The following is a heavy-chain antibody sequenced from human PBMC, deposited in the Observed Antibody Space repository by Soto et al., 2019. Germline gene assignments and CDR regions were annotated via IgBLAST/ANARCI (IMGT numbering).Heavy chain of an antibody. CDR1: CGSISSGDYY. Sequence: SETLSLTCTFSCGSISSGDYYWSWIRQPPGKGLEWIGYIYYSGSTYYNPSLKSRVTISVDTSKNQFSLKLSSVTAADTAVYYCARETARAAAGTGGWFDPWGQGTLVTVSS. D-gene: IGHD6-13*01. J-gene: IGHJ5*02. CDR2: IYYSGST. V-gene: IGHV4-30-4*01. CDR3: ARETARAAAGTGGWFDP.